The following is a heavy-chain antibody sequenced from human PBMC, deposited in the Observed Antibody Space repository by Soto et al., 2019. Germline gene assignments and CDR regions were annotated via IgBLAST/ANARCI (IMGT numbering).Heavy chain of an antibody. Sequence: QITLKESGQTLVKPTETLTLTCTFSGFALSTSGVGVAWIRERPGKSLEWVALIYWNDDKRYRPSLKSRLTITKDTTKNQVVLRRTSVGPADTGTYYCTHIGVIFGEVISAGGMDVWGPGTTVTVS. CDR3: THIGVIFGEVISAGGMDV. D-gene: IGHD3-3*01. J-gene: IGHJ6*02. V-gene: IGHV2-5*01. CDR2: IYWNDDK. CDR1: GFALSTSGVG.